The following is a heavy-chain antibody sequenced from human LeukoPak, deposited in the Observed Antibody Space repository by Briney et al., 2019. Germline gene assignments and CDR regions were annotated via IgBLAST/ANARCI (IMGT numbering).Heavy chain of an antibody. V-gene: IGHV1-2*02. CDR3: ARTHSNYFDY. CDR1: XYTFIDXY. Sequence: VKVSCKASXYTFIDXYLHWIRQAPGRRLEWMGLINPRTGSTDYAQIFQGRVTMTRDTSISTASMELKGLTSDDTAVYFCARTHSNYFDYWGQGTLVTVSS. J-gene: IGHJ4*02. CDR2: INPRTGST.